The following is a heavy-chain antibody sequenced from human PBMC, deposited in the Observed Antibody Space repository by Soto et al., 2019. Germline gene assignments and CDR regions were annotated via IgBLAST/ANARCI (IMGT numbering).Heavy chain of an antibody. V-gene: IGHV1-18*01. J-gene: IGHJ6*03. CDR2: ISAYNGNT. D-gene: IGHD3-9*01. Sequence: ASVKVSCKASGYTFTSYGISWVRQAPGQGLEWMGWISAYNGNTNYAQKLQGRVTMTTDTSTSTAYMELRSLRSDDTAVYYCARGVCYDILTGYSGCYYYYYMDVWGKGTTVTVSS. CDR3: ARGVCYDILTGYSGCYYYYYMDV. CDR1: GYTFTSYG.